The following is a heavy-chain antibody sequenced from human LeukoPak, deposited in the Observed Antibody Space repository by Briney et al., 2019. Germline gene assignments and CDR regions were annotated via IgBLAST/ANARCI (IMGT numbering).Heavy chain of an antibody. CDR1: GFTFSSYG. J-gene: IGHJ6*04. Sequence: GGSLRLSCAASGFTFSSYGMHWVRQAPGKGLEWVAVISYDGSNKYYADSVEGRFTISRDNSKNTLYLQMNSLRAEDTAVYYCAKDRALYCSSTSCDDSYGMDVWGKGTTVTVSS. V-gene: IGHV3-30*18. CDR3: AKDRALYCSSTSCDDSYGMDV. CDR2: ISYDGSNK. D-gene: IGHD2-2*01.